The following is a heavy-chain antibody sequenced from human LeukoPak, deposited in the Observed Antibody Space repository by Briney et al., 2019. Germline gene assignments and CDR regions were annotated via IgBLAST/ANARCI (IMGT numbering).Heavy chain of an antibody. V-gene: IGHV3-49*04. CDR2: VKSKTYGETT. CDR3: ARCEGRNYYYYYMDV. J-gene: IGHJ6*03. CDR1: GFSFGDYA. Sequence: GGSLRLSCTASGFSFGDYAMSWVRQAPGKGLEWLGFVKSKTYGETTAYAASVKGRFTISRDDSKGIAYLQMNSLKTEDTALYFWARCEGRNYYYYYMDVWGKGTTVTVSS.